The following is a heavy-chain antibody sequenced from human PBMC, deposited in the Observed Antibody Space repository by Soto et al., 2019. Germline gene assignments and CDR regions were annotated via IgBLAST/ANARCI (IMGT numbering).Heavy chain of an antibody. CDR1: GGSFSGYY. J-gene: IGHJ4*02. CDR2: IYYSGST. V-gene: IGHV4-59*01. CDR3: ARGSPILPGDFGY. Sequence: SETLSLTCAVYGGSFSGYYWSWIRQPPGKGLEWIGYIYYSGSTNYNPSLKSRVTISVDTSKNQFSLKLSSVTAADTAVYYCARGSPILPGDFGYWGQGTLVTVSS. D-gene: IGHD7-27*01.